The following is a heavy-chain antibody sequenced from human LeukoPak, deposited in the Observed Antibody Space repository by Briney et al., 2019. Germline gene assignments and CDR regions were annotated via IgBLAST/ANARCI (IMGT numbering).Heavy chain of an antibody. CDR1: GGSISSYY. Sequence: SETLSLTCTDSGGSISSYYWSWIRQPAGKGLEWIGRIYNSGSTNYNPSLKSRVTMSVHTTKYQFTLTLNSVTAADTAVYYCARAYGDFDYWGQGTLVTVSS. V-gene: IGHV4-4*07. J-gene: IGHJ4*02. CDR3: ARAYGDFDY. CDR2: IYNSGST. D-gene: IGHD4-17*01.